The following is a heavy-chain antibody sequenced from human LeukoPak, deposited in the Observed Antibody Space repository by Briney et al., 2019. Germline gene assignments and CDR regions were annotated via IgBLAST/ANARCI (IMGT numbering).Heavy chain of an antibody. D-gene: IGHD6-25*01. J-gene: IGHJ2*01. CDR2: ISTSSSYI. V-gene: IGHV3-21*01. Sequence: GGSLRLSCAVSGFTFSSYEMNWVRQAPGKGLEWVSSISTSSSYIYYADSVKGRFTISRDNARNSLYLQMNSLRAEDTAVYYCARDGLAAATLHWCFDVWGRGTLVTVSS. CDR3: ARDGLAAATLHWCFDV. CDR1: GFTFSSYE.